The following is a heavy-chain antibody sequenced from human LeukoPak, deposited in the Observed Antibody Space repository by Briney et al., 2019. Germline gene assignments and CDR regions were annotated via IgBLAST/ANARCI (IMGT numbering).Heavy chain of an antibody. CDR1: GFTFSSYW. Sequence: GGSLRLSCAASGFTFSSYWMHWVRQVPGKGLVWVARINPGGSSITYADSVKGRFTISRDNAKNTLYLQMDSLRAKDTGVYYCARSNQADDYWGQGTLVTVSS. D-gene: IGHD1-14*01. J-gene: IGHJ4*02. V-gene: IGHV3-74*01. CDR2: INPGGSSI. CDR3: ARSNQADDY.